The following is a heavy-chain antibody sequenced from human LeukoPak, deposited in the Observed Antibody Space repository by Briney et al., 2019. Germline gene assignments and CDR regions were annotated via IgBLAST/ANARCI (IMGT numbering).Heavy chain of an antibody. J-gene: IGHJ4*02. CDR2: IYYSGSS. D-gene: IGHD3-22*01. CDR3: AGSSRSDYSLPLGDN. V-gene: IGHV4-39*01. Sequence: ETLSLTCPVSGGSISSTTYYWGWIRQPPGKGLEWIGTIYYSGSSYYNPSLKSRVTISVDTSKNQFSLKLSFVTAADTAVYYCAGSSRSDYSLPLGDNWGQGTLVTVSS. CDR1: GGSISSTTYY.